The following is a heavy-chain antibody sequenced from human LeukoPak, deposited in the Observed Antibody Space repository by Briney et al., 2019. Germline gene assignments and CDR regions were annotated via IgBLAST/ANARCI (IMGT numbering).Heavy chain of an antibody. CDR1: GHTFTSYD. D-gene: IGHD3-22*01. V-gene: IGHV1-8*01. CDR2: MNPNSGNT. J-gene: IGHJ1*01. CDR3: ATYYFDSSGYYKYFQH. Sequence: ASVKVSCKASGHTFTSYDINWVRQATGQGLEWMGWMNPNSGNTGYAQKFQGRVTMTRNTSISTAYMELSSLRSEDTAVYYCATYYFDSSGYYKYFQHWGQGTLVTVSS.